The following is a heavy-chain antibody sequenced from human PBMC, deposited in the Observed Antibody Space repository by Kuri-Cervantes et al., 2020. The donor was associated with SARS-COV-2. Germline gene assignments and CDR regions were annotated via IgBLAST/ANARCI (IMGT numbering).Heavy chain of an antibody. D-gene: IGHD6-13*01. CDR2: ISYDGSNK. Sequence: GESLKISCAASGFTFSSYATHWVRQAPGKGLEWVAVISYDGSNKYYADSVKGRFTISRDNSKNTLYLQMNSLRAEDTAVYYCARGKQQLVPHYFDYWGQGTLVTVSS. CDR3: ARGKQQLVPHYFDY. V-gene: IGHV3-30*04. J-gene: IGHJ4*02. CDR1: GFTFSSYA.